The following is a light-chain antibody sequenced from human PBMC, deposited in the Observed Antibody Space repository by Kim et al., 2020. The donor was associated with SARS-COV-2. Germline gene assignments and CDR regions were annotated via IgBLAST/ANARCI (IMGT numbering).Light chain of an antibody. J-gene: IGLJ2*01. CDR3: NSRDSSGNHLV. V-gene: IGLV3-19*01. CDR1: SLRSYY. Sequence: SSELTQDPAVSVALGQTVRITCQGDSLRSYYASWYQQKPGQATVLGIYGKNNRPSGIPDRFSGSSSGNTASLTITGAQAEDEADYYCNSRDSSGNHLVFGGGTQRTVL. CDR2: GKN.